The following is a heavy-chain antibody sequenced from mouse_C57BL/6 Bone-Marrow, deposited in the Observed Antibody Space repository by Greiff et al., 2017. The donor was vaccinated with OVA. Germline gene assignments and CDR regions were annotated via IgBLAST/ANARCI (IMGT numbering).Heavy chain of an antibody. J-gene: IGHJ3*01. V-gene: IGHV5-4*03. CDR1: GFTFSSYA. Sequence: DVKLVESGGGLVKPGGSLKLSCAASGFTFSSYAMSWVRQTPEKRLEWVATISDGGSYTYYPDNVKGRFTISRDNAKNNLYLQMSHLKSEDTAMYYCARERGYDYDGAKFAYWGQGTLVTVAA. D-gene: IGHD2-4*01. CDR3: ARERGYDYDGAKFAY. CDR2: ISDGGSYT.